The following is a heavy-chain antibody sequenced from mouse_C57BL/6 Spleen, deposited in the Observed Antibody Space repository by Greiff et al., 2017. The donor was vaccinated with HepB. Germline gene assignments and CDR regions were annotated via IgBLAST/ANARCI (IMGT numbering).Heavy chain of an antibody. Sequence: VQLQQPGAELVKPGASVKLSCKASGYTFTSYWMQWVKQRPGQGLEWIGEIDPSDSYTNYNQKFKGKATLTVDTSSSTAYMQLSSLTSEDSAVYYCASQLDLDYWGQGTTLTVSS. J-gene: IGHJ2*01. CDR3: ASQLDLDY. CDR2: IDPSDSYT. D-gene: IGHD4-1*02. CDR1: GYTFTSYW. V-gene: IGHV1-50*01.